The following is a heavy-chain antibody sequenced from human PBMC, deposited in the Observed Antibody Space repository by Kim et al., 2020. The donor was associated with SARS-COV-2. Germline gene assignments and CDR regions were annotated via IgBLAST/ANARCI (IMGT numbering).Heavy chain of an antibody. CDR1: GFTFSSYG. V-gene: IGHV3-33*01. Sequence: GGSLRLSCAASGFTFSSYGMHWVRQAPGKGLEWVAVIWYDGSNKYYADSVKGRFTIPRDNSKNTLYLQMNSLRAEDTAVYYCARDTRDYYGMDVWGQGTTVTVSS. J-gene: IGHJ6*02. CDR3: ARDTRDYYGMDV. CDR2: IWYDGSNK.